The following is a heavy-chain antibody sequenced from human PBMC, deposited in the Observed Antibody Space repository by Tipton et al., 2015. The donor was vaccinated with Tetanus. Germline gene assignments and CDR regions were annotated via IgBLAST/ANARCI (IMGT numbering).Heavy chain of an antibody. Sequence: GSLRLSCAASGFSFRSYWMHWVRQSPGKGLVWVSRIKSDGTKTTYADSVKGRFTISRDNAKNTLFLQMDNLRVEDTAVYYCGTLVRGVLLTRVIEHWGQGTLVTFSS. CDR1: GFSFRSYW. CDR2: IKSDGTKT. J-gene: IGHJ4*02. D-gene: IGHD3-10*01. CDR3: GTLVRGVLLTRVIEH. V-gene: IGHV3-74*03.